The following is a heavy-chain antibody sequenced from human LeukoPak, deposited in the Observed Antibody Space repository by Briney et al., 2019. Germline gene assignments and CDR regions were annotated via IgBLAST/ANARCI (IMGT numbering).Heavy chain of an antibody. V-gene: IGHV3-7*03. CDR1: EFIFSDYW. Sequence: GGSLRLSCVASEFIFSDYWMSWIRQAPGKGLEWVANIKQGGREEKYVSSVKGRFAISRDDAKSTLYLQMDSLSGDDTAVYYCARDNGGWFDTWGRGTLVTVSS. J-gene: IGHJ5*02. D-gene: IGHD3-10*01. CDR2: IKQGGREE. CDR3: ARDNGGWFDT.